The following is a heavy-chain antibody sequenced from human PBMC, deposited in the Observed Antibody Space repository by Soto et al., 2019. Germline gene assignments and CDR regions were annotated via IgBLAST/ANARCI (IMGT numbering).Heavy chain of an antibody. CDR3: ARALVGVPSWYFDV. D-gene: IGHD1-26*01. V-gene: IGHV5-51*01. Sequence: LGESLKISCKGSGYSFTTYWIGWVRQMPGKGLEWMGIIYPGGSDTTYSPSFQGQVTISVDKSTSTAYLQWSSLKASDTAMYYCARALVGVPSWYFDVWGRGTLVTVSS. CDR2: IYPGGSDT. CDR1: GYSFTTYW. J-gene: IGHJ2*01.